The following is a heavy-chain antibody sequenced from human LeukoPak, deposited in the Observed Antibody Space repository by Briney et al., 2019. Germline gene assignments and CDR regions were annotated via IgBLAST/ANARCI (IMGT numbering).Heavy chain of an antibody. Sequence: PGGSLRLSCAASGFTFSSYGMHWVRQAPGKGLEWVAVIWYDGSNKYCADSVKGRFTISRDNSKNTLYLQMNSLRAEDTAVYYCARDHEWGRAYFDYWGQGTLVTVSS. CDR2: IWYDGSNK. CDR1: GFTFSSYG. J-gene: IGHJ4*02. V-gene: IGHV3-33*01. D-gene: IGHD1-26*01. CDR3: ARDHEWGRAYFDY.